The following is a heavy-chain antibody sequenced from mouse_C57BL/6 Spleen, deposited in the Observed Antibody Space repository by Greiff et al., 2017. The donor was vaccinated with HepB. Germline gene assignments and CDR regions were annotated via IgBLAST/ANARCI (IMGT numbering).Heavy chain of an antibody. D-gene: IGHD1-1*01. V-gene: IGHV1-76*01. CDR2: IYPGSGNT. Sequence: VQLQQSGAELVRPGASVKLSCKASGYTFTDYYINWVKQRPGQGLEWIARIYPGSGNTYYNEKFKGKATLTAEKSSSTAYMQLSSLTSEDSAVYFCARCGLLRYFDYWGQGTTLTVSS. CDR1: GYTFTDYY. J-gene: IGHJ2*01. CDR3: ARCGLLRYFDY.